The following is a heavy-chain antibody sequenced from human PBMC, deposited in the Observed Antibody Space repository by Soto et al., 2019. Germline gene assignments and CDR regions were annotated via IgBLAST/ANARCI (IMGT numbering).Heavy chain of an antibody. Sequence: ELQLVESGGGLVQPGGSLRLSCVASGFSFSNYAMSWVRQAPGKGLEWVSVIRGGGSNTYYADSVKGRFSISRDNSKNTVYFEMNCLSAYGTAVYYWVKKGGKYASSSSRYFHRWGRGSLVAVSS. CDR2: IRGGGSNT. CDR1: GFSFSNYA. CDR3: VKKGGKYASSSSRYFHR. V-gene: IGHV3-23*04. D-gene: IGHD2-8*01. J-gene: IGHJ2*01.